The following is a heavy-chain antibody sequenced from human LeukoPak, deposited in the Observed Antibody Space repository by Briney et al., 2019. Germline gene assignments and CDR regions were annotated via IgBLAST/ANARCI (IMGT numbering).Heavy chain of an antibody. J-gene: IGHJ4*02. Sequence: ASVKVSCKASGYTFTGYYMHWVRQAPGQGLEWMGWINPNSGGTNYAQRFQGRVTMTRDTSISTAYVDLNSLRSDDTAVYYCARAGPFYTGNYLGYWGQGTLVTVSS. D-gene: IGHD1-26*01. CDR3: ARAGPFYTGNYLGY. CDR2: INPNSGGT. CDR1: GYTFTGYY. V-gene: IGHV1-2*02.